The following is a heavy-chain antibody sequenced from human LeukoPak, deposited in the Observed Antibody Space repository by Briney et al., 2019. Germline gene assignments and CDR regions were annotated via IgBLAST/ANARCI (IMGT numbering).Heavy chain of an antibody. CDR2: ISGSGGST. J-gene: IGHJ4*02. Sequence: GGSLRLSCAASGFTFSSYAMSWVRQAPGKGLEWVSAISGSGGSTYYADSVEGRFTISRHNSKNTLYLQMNSLRAEDTAVYYCAKGYCSSTSCYIDYWGQGTLVTVSS. V-gene: IGHV3-23*01. CDR3: AKGYCSSTSCYIDY. CDR1: GFTFSSYA. D-gene: IGHD2-2*02.